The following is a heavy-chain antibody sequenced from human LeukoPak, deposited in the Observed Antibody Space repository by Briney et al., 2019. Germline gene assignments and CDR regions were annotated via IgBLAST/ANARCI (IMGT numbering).Heavy chain of an antibody. Sequence: GGSLRLSCAVSGITFSSFWMSWVRQAPGKGLEWVANIKQDGSEKYYVDSVKGRFTISRDNAKNSLYLQMNSLRAEDTAVYYCARYGGMEALDYWGQGTLVTVSS. CDR1: GITFSSFW. CDR3: ARYGGMEALDY. CDR2: IKQDGSEK. J-gene: IGHJ4*02. V-gene: IGHV3-7*02. D-gene: IGHD4-23*01.